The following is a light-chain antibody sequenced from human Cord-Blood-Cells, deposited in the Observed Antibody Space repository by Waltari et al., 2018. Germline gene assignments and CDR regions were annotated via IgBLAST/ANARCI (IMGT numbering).Light chain of an antibody. V-gene: IGLV3-21*04. CDR2: YDS. J-gene: IGLJ3*02. CDR3: QVWDSSSDHP. Sequence: SYVLTPPPSVSVAPGKTARITCGGNNIGSKSVNWYQQKPGQAPVLVIYYDSDRPSGIPERFYGSNSGNTATLTISRVEAGDEADYYCQVWDSSSDHPFGGGTKLTVL. CDR1: NIGSKS.